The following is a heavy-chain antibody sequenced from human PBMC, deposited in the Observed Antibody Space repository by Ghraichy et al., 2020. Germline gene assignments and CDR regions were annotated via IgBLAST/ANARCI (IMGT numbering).Heavy chain of an antibody. V-gene: IGHV4-39*01. D-gene: IGHD1-26*01. CDR1: GGSISSSSYY. Sequence: SETLSLTCTVSGGSISSSSYYWGWIRQPPGKGLEWIGSIYYSGSTYYNPSLKSRVTISVATSKNQFSLKLRPVTAADTAVYYCATLRGVGAPEGILWGQETLVTVSS. CDR2: IYYSGST. J-gene: IGHJ4*02. CDR3: ATLRGVGAPEGIL.